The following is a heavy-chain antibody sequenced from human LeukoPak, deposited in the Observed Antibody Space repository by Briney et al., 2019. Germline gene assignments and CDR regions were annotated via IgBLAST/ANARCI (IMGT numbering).Heavy chain of an antibody. Sequence: SETLSLTCTVAGASINTNYGTRVRQPPGKGLEWIGCIYYSGNSGSTNYKPSLKSRVTISVDTSKNQFSLKLSYVTGVDTDVYYCATDDTNADYHLDYWGQGTLVTVSS. D-gene: IGHD5-12*01. CDR2: IYYSGNSGST. CDR1: GASINTNY. CDR3: ATDDTNADYHLDY. V-gene: IGHV4-59*01. J-gene: IGHJ4*02.